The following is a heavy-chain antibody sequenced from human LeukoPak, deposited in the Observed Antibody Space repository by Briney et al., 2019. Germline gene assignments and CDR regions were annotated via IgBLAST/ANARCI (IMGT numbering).Heavy chain of an antibody. V-gene: IGHV3-23*01. CDR1: GFTFSSYA. CDR2: ISGSGGST. CDR3: AKDPRGSGSFGMDP. J-gene: IGHJ5*02. Sequence: PGGSLRPSCAASGFTFSSYAMSWVRQAPGKGLEWVSAISGSGGSTYYADSVKGRFTISRDNSKNTLYLQMNSLRAEDTAVYYCAKDPRGSGSFGMDPWGQGTLVTVSS. D-gene: IGHD3-10*01.